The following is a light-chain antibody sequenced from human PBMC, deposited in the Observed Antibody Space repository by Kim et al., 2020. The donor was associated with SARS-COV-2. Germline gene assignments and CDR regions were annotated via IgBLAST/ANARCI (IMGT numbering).Light chain of an antibody. CDR3: LQRNNCPIT. CDR2: DAS. Sequence: SSAGDRATLSCRASQDVSSDLAWYQQNPGRAPRLLIYDASSRPSGVPARFSGSGSGTEFTLTISSLEPEDFAVYYCLQRNNCPITFGQGTRLEIK. CDR1: QDVSSD. J-gene: IGKJ5*01. V-gene: IGKV3-11*01.